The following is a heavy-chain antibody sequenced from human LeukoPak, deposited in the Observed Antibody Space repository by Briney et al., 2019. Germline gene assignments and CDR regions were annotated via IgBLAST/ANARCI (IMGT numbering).Heavy chain of an antibody. CDR1: GFTFSSYG. D-gene: IGHD3-10*01. CDR3: ARMLTMVRGVIVAFDI. V-gene: IGHV3-30*02. CDR2: IRYDGSNK. J-gene: IGHJ3*02. Sequence: GGSLRLSCAASGFTFSSYGMHWVRQAPGKGLEWVAFIRYDGSNKYYADSVKGRFTISRDNSKNTLYLQMNSLRAEDTAVYYCARMLTMVRGVIVAFDIWGQGTMVTVSS.